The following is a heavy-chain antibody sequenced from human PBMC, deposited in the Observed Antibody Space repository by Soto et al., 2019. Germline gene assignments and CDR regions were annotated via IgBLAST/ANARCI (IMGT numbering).Heavy chain of an antibody. CDR3: TTDVNDFWSGYYLYYFDY. J-gene: IGHJ4*02. D-gene: IGHD3-3*01. CDR1: GFTFSNAW. Sequence: GGSLRLSCAASGFTFSNAWMSWVRQAPGKGLEWVGRIKSKTDGGTTDYAAPVKGRFTISRDDSKNTLYLQMNSLKTEDTAVYYCTTDVNDFWSGYYLYYFDYWGQGTLVTVSS. CDR2: IKSKTDGGTT. V-gene: IGHV3-15*01.